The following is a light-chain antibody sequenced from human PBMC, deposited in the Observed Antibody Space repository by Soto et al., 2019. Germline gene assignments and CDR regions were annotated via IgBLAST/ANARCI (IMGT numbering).Light chain of an antibody. V-gene: IGKV3-15*01. CDR1: QSVSSN. CDR3: QQYNNWPFPSWT. Sequence: EIVMTQSPATLSVSPGERATLSCRASQSVSSNLAWYQQKPGQAPRLLIYGASTRATGIPARFSGSGSGTECTLTIISLQSEDFAVYDCQQYNNWPFPSWTFGQGTKVEIK. J-gene: IGKJ1*01. CDR2: GAS.